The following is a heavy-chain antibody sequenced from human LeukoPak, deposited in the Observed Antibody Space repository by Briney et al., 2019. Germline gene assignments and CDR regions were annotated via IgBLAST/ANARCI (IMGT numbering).Heavy chain of an antibody. V-gene: IGHV3-53*01. CDR1: GFTVSSNC. J-gene: IGHJ4*02. CDR3: ARDIAYDSSGYYSPHFDY. Sequence: GGSLRLSCAASGFTVSSNCMSWVRQAPGKGLEWVSGIYSGGSTYYADSVKGRFTISRDNSKNTLYLQMNSLRAEDTAVYYCARDIAYDSSGYYSPHFDYWGQGTLVTVSS. CDR2: IYSGGST. D-gene: IGHD3-22*01.